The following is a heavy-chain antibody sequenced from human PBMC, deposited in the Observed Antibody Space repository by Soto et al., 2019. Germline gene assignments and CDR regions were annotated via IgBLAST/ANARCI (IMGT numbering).Heavy chain of an antibody. D-gene: IGHD4-17*01. Sequence: PSETLSLTCAVYGGSFSGNYWTWIRQPPGKGLEWIAEINHSGSSNYNPSLKSRVTISVDTSKNQFSLRLTSVTAADTAVYYCATHPPYGPLDHWGQGTLVTVSS. J-gene: IGHJ4*02. CDR1: GGSFSGNY. CDR3: ATHPPYGPLDH. V-gene: IGHV4-34*01. CDR2: INHSGSS.